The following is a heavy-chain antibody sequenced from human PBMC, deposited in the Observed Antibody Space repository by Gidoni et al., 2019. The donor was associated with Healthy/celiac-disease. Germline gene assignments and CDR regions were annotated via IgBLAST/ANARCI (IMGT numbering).Heavy chain of an antibody. Sequence: QVQLVESGGGVVQPGRSLRLSCAASGFTFSSYGMHWVRQAPGQGLEWVAVISYDGSNKYYADSVKGRFTISRDNSKNTLYLQMNSLRAEDTAVYYCAKGEYNWNYFDYWGQGTLVTVSS. CDR2: ISYDGSNK. CDR1: GFTFSSYG. V-gene: IGHV3-30*18. J-gene: IGHJ4*02. D-gene: IGHD1-20*01. CDR3: AKGEYNWNYFDY.